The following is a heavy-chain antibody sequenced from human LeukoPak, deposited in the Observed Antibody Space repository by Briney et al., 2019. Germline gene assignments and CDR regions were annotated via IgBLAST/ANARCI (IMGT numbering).Heavy chain of an antibody. V-gene: IGHV3-7*03. Sequence: GGSLRLSCAASGFIFNNEWMDWVRQAPGKGLEWVANIRADGTEKYYVDSVKGRFTISRDNAKNSLYLQLNSLRDEDTAVYYCSRRLDYWGQGTLVTVSS. CDR1: GFIFNNEW. CDR2: IRADGTEK. J-gene: IGHJ4*02. CDR3: SRRLDY.